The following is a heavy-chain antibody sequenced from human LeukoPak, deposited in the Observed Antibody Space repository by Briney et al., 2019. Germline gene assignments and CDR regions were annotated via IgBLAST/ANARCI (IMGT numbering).Heavy chain of an antibody. CDR2: MNPNSGNT. CDR1: GYTFTSYD. J-gene: IGHJ4*02. CDR3: ARGQGPWYYYDSSGYYY. Sequence: ASVKVSCKASGYTFTSYDINWVRQATGQGLEWMGWMNPNSGNTGYAQKFQGRVTMTRNTSISTAYMELSSLRSEDTAVYYCARGQGPWYYYDSSGYYYWGQGTQVTVSS. D-gene: IGHD3-22*01. V-gene: IGHV1-8*01.